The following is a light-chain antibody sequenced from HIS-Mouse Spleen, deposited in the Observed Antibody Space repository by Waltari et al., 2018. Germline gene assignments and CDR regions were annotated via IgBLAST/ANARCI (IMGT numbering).Light chain of an antibody. CDR2: EDS. J-gene: IGLJ2*01. V-gene: IGLV3-10*01. CDR3: YSTDSSGNHRV. Sequence: SYELTQPPSVSVSPVQTARITCSGDALPKKSAYWYQQKSGHAPVLVIYEDSKRPSGIPERFSGSSSGTMATLTISGAQVEDEADYYCYSTDSSGNHRVFGGGTKLTVL. CDR1: ALPKKS.